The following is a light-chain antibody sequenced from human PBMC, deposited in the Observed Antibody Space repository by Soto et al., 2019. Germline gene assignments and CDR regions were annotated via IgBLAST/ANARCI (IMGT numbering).Light chain of an antibody. CDR3: SSFTRRFTFV. Sequence: QSDMTQQASVVGPPGQPIAISCTGTRSDVGAYNYVSWYQQHPGKAPKLMISEVTNRPSGVSDRFSGSKSGNTASLTISGLQAEDEADYSCSSFTRRFTFVFGTGTKVTVL. CDR1: RSDVGAYNY. CDR2: EVT. V-gene: IGLV2-14*01. J-gene: IGLJ1*01.